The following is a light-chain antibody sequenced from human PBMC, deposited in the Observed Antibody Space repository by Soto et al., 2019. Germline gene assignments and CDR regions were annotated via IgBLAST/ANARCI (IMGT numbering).Light chain of an antibody. V-gene: IGLV1-44*01. CDR2: STN. Sequence: QSALTQPASVSGSPGQSVTISCSGSTSNIGSKTVSWYQQVPGAAPKLLIYSTNQWPSGVPDRFSGSKSGTSASLTISGLQSEDEADYYCATWDDSLNGLYVFGPGTKLTVL. CDR3: ATWDDSLNGLYV. J-gene: IGLJ1*01. CDR1: TSNIGSKT.